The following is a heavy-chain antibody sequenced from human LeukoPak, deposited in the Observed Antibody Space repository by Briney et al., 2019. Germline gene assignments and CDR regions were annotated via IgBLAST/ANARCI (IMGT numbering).Heavy chain of an antibody. CDR3: ARAGGSGSYWNWFDP. Sequence: ASVEVSCKASGYTFTGYYMHWVRQAPGQGLEWMGWINPNSGGTNYAQKFQGRVTMTRDTSISTAYMELSRLRSDDTAVYYCARAGGSGSYWNWFDPWGQGTLVTVSS. CDR2: INPNSGGT. V-gene: IGHV1-2*02. D-gene: IGHD3-10*01. CDR1: GYTFTGYY. J-gene: IGHJ5*02.